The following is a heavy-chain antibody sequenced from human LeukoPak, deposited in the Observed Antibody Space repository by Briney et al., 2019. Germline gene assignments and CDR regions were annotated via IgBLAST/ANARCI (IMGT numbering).Heavy chain of an antibody. Sequence: SETLSLTCAVSGGSINSHYWGWIRQPPGKGLQWIGDIYYTGKVNYNPSLKSRVTITLDTSKDHLSLNLTSVLAADTAIYYCVRRDTGWNYFDYWGQGILVTVSS. CDR2: IYYTGKV. J-gene: IGHJ4*02. CDR1: GGSINSHY. CDR3: VRRDTGWNYFDY. D-gene: IGHD6-19*01. V-gene: IGHV4-59*08.